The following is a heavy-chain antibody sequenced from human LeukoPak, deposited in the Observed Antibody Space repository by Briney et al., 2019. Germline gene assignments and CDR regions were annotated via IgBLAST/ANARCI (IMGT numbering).Heavy chain of an antibody. Sequence: SETLSLTCTVSGGSISSSSYYWAWIRQPPGKRLEWIGNIYYSGSTYYNLSLKSRVTISVDTSKNQFSLKLTSVTAADTAVYYCARRLNGMATIDRYFDYWGQGTLVTVSS. CDR3: ARRLNGMATIDRYFDY. J-gene: IGHJ4*02. CDR1: GGSISSSSYY. D-gene: IGHD5-24*01. CDR2: IYYSGST. V-gene: IGHV4-39*01.